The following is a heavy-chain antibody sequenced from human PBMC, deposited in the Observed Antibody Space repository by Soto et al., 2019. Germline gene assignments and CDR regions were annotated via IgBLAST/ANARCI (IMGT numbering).Heavy chain of an antibody. CDR3: GVAGPDSDAFDI. J-gene: IGHJ3*02. D-gene: IGHD6-19*01. V-gene: IGHV4-59*01. CDR1: GGSISSYY. Sequence: QVQLQESGPGLVKPSETLSLTCTVSGGSISSYYWSWIRQPPGKGLEWIGYIYYSGSTNYNPSLKRRVTISVDTSKNQFSLKLSSVTAADTAVYYCGVAGPDSDAFDIWGQGTMVTVSS. CDR2: IYYSGST.